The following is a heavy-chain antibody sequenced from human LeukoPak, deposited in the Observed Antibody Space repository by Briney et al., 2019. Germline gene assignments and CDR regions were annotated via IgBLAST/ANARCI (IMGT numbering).Heavy chain of an antibody. CDR3: ARAPRHYYDFWSGYSYYFDY. J-gene: IGHJ4*02. CDR1: GGSFSGYY. CDR2: INHSGST. D-gene: IGHD3-3*01. V-gene: IGHV4-34*01. Sequence: PSETLSLTCAVYGGSFSGYYWSWIRQPPGKGLEWIGEINHSGSTNYNPSLRSRVTISVDTSKNQFSLKLSSVTAADTAVYYCARAPRHYYDFWSGYSYYFDYWGQGTLVTVSS.